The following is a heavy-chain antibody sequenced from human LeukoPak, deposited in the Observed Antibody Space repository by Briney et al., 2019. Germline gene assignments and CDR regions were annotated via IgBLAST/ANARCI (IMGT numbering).Heavy chain of an antibody. J-gene: IGHJ4*02. Sequence: GGSLRLSCAAFGFTFSTYWMSWVRQAPGKGLEWVANIKQDGSEEYYVDSVKGRFTISRDNSKNSLYLQMNSLRAEDTAMYFCAREIEKSGISWGFDQWGQGTLVTVSS. CDR1: GFTFSTYW. V-gene: IGHV3-7*04. CDR2: IKQDGSEE. CDR3: AREIEKSGISWGFDQ. D-gene: IGHD4-23*01.